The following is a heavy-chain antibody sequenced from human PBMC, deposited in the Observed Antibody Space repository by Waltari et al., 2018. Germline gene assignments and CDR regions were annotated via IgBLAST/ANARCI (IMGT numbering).Heavy chain of an antibody. V-gene: IGHV4-38-2*01. CDR2: MQN. CDR3: GRIAFGDEGGYFQH. CDR1: SSNDN. Sequence: SSNDNVGWFRQTPGKGLVWVGKMQNNPSLKSRVTISLDTSKTQFSLRLSSVGAADTAVYFCGRIAFGDEGGYFQHWGQGTLVTVSS. J-gene: IGHJ1*01. D-gene: IGHD4-17*01.